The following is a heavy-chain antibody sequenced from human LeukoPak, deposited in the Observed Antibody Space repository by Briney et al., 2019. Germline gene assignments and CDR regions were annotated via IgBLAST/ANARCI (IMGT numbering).Heavy chain of an antibody. D-gene: IGHD4-17*01. CDR3: ARLATTVTTNWYFDL. CDR2: IYYSGST. Sequence: SETLSLTCTVSGGSISSYYWSWIRQPPGKGLEWIGYIYYSGSTNYNPSLKSRVTISVDTSNNQFSLKLSSVTAADTAVYYCARLATTVTTNWYFDLWGRGTLVTVSS. J-gene: IGHJ2*01. V-gene: IGHV4-59*08. CDR1: GGSISSYY.